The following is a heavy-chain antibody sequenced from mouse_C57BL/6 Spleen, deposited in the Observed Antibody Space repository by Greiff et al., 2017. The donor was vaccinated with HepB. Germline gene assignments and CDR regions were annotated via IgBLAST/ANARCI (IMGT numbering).Heavy chain of an antibody. Sequence: EVQLQQSGPGLVKPSQSLSLTCSVTGYSITSGYYWNWIRQFPGNKLEWMGYISYDGSNNYNPSLKNRISITRDTSKNQFFLKLNSVTTEDTATYYCATYYSNSGAMDYWGQGTSVTVSS. CDR2: ISYDGSN. D-gene: IGHD2-5*01. CDR3: ATYYSNSGAMDY. CDR1: GYSITSGYY. V-gene: IGHV3-6*01. J-gene: IGHJ4*01.